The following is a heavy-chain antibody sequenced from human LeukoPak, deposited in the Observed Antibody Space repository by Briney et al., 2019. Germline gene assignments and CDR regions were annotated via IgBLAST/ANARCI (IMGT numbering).Heavy chain of an antibody. CDR2: ISSRGNEI. V-gene: IGHV3-30*18. J-gene: IGHJ4*02. CDR3: AKDLPPSWTFDH. CDR1: GFTLTSSV. Sequence: GGSLRLSCAASGFTLTSSVMHWVRQAPGKGLGWVALISSRGNEIDHTNSVKGRFTISRDTSKNTLYLQMNDLRVDDTAVYYCAKDLPPSWTFDHWGQGILVTVSS. D-gene: IGHD3/OR15-3a*01.